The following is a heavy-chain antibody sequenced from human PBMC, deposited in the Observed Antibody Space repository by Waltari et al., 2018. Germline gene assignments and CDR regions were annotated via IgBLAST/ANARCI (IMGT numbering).Heavy chain of an antibody. Sequence: QVQLQESGPGLVKPSETLSLTCTVSGGPISSYYWSWIRQPPGKGLEWIGYIYYSGSTNYNPSLKSRVTISVDTSKNQFSLKLSSVTAADTAVYYCARDGMATGPHWFWGQGTLVTVSS. V-gene: IGHV4-59*01. J-gene: IGHJ4*02. D-gene: IGHD3-9*01. CDR3: ARDGMATGPHWF. CDR2: IYYSGST. CDR1: GGPISSYY.